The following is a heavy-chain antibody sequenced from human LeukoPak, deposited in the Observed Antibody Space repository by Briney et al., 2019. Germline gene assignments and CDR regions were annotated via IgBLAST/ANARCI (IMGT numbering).Heavy chain of an antibody. J-gene: IGHJ4*02. D-gene: IGHD3-9*01. V-gene: IGHV1-46*01. CDR1: GYTFTSYY. Sequence: ASVKVSCKASGYTFTSYYMYWVRQAPGQGLEWMGIINPSGGSTNYAQKFQGRVTVTRDTSTSTVYMELSSLRAEDTAVYNCAKDRRRDDVLTGSFSDWGQGTLVTVSS. CDR3: AKDRRRDDVLTGSFSD. CDR2: INPSGGST.